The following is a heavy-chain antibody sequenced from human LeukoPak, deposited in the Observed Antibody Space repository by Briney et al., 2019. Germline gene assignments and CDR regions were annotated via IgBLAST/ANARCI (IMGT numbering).Heavy chain of an antibody. D-gene: IGHD2-21*02. CDR1: GFTFSTYA. J-gene: IGHJ4*02. Sequence: GGSLRLSCAASGFTFSTYAMSWVRQAPGKGLEWVSAISGSGGSTYYADSVKGRFTISRDNSKNTLYLQMNSLRAEDTALYYCAKKSGGDCHDYWGQGTLVTVSS. CDR2: ISGSGGST. CDR3: AKKSGGDCHDY. V-gene: IGHV3-23*01.